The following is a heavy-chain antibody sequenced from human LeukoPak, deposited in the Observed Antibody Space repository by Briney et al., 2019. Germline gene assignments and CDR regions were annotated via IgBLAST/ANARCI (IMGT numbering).Heavy chain of an antibody. CDR3: ATTSGRVGRDY. J-gene: IGHJ4*02. D-gene: IGHD1-26*01. CDR1: GDSISNNF. CDR2: IHGSGST. Sequence: SETLLLTCTVSGDSISNNFWTWVGQPPGKGLEWIGYIHGSGSTNYNPSLESRVTMSVDTSTNQFSLKLTPVTAADTAVYFCATTSGRVGRDYWGQGILVTVSS. V-gene: IGHV4-59*01.